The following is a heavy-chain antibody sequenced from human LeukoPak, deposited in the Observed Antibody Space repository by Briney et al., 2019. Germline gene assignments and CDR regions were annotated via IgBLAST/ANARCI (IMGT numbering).Heavy chain of an antibody. CDR3: ARGELWFGEGMGDY. J-gene: IGHJ4*02. V-gene: IGHV1-18*01. CDR2: INPNTGDT. CDR1: GGTFSSYA. Sequence: ASVKVSCKASGGTFSSYAISWVRQAPGQGLEYLGWINPNTGDTHYAQKLQGRVTMTTDTSTSTAYMELRSLRSDDTAVYYCARGELWFGEGMGDYWGQGTLVTVSS. D-gene: IGHD3-10*01.